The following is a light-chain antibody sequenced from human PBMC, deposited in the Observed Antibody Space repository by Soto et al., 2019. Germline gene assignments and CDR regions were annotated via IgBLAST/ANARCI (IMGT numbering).Light chain of an antibody. Sequence: EIVMTQSPATLSVSPGERANLSCRVSQSISRNLAWYQQKPGQSPRLLIYGASARATGIPARFSGSGSGTEFTLTISSLQSEDFALYSCQQSDNWPFAFGPGTKVDIK. J-gene: IGKJ3*01. CDR2: GAS. CDR1: QSISRN. V-gene: IGKV3-15*01. CDR3: QQSDNWPFA.